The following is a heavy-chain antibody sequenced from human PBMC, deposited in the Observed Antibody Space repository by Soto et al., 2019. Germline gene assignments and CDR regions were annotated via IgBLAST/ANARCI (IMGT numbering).Heavy chain of an antibody. CDR2: ISGSGGST. V-gene: IGHV3-23*01. CDR3: AKAVEYSSRWYYYYYYGMDV. Sequence: EVQLLESGGGLVQPGGSLRLSCAASGFTFSSYAMSWVRQAPGKGLEWVSAISGSGGSTYYADSVKGRFTISRDNSKNTLYLQMNSLRAADTAVYYCAKAVEYSSRWYYYYYYGMDVWGQGTTVTVSS. CDR1: GFTFSSYA. D-gene: IGHD6-13*01. J-gene: IGHJ6*02.